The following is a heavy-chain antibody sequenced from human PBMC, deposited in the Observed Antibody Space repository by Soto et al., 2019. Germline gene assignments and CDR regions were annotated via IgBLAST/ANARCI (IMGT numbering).Heavy chain of an antibody. CDR1: GGSISSYY. J-gene: IGHJ6*02. Sequence: SETLSLTCTVSGGSISSYYWSWIRQPPGKGLEWIGYIYYSGSTNYNPSPKSRVTISVDTSKNQFSLKLSSVTAADTAVYYCARAIGGYDYGRGPYYYYYGMDVWGQGTTVTVSS. D-gene: IGHD5-12*01. CDR2: IYYSGST. CDR3: ARAIGGYDYGRGPYYYYYGMDV. V-gene: IGHV4-59*01.